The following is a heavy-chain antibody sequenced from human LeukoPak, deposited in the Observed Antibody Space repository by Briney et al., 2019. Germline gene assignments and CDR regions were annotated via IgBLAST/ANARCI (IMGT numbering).Heavy chain of an antibody. V-gene: IGHV4-34*01. Sequence: SETLSLTCAVYGGSFSGYYWSWIRQPPGKGLEWIGEINHSGSTNYNPSLKSRVTISVDTSKNQFSLKLGSVTAADTAVYYCARVSRFTMVRGVIRNWGQGTLVTVSS. CDR1: GGSFSGYY. D-gene: IGHD3-10*01. CDR3: ARVSRFTMVRGVIRN. CDR2: INHSGST. J-gene: IGHJ4*02.